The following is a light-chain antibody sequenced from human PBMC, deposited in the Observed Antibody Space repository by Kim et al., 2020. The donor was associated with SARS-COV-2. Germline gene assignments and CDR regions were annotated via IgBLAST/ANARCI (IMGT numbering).Light chain of an antibody. CDR1: QSVSSN. Sequence: EIVMTQSPATLSVSPGERATLSCRASQSVSSNLAWYQQKPGQAPRLLIYGASTRATSIPARFSGSGSGTEFTLTISSLQSEDFAVYYCQQYNNWPPYTFGQGTKLGI. CDR2: GAS. J-gene: IGKJ2*01. V-gene: IGKV3-15*01. CDR3: QQYNNWPPYT.